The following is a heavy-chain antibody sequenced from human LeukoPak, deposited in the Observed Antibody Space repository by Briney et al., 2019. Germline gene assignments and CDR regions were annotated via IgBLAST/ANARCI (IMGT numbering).Heavy chain of an antibody. V-gene: IGHV3-21*01. CDR2: ISSSSYI. CDR1: GFTFSSYS. Sequence: PGGSLRLSCAASGFTFSSYSMNWVRQAPGKGLEWVSSISSSSYIYYADSVKGRFTISRDNAKNSLYLQMNSLRAEDTAVYYCARVYSYYYYYMDVWGKGTTVTVSS. J-gene: IGHJ6*03. CDR3: ARVYSYYYYYMDV.